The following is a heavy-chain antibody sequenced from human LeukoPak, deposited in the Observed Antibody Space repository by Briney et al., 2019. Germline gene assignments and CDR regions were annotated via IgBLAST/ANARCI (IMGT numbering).Heavy chain of an antibody. CDR2: IGSSGSTV. D-gene: IGHD4-23*01. Sequence: GGSLRLSCAASGFTFSSYAMSWVRQAPGKGLEGVSYIGSSGSTVYYADSVKGRFTISRDNAKNSLYMQMESLRDEDTAIYYCARDTLEYSNSPDALDIWGQGTMVTVSS. CDR1: GFTFSSYA. J-gene: IGHJ3*02. CDR3: ARDTLEYSNSPDALDI. V-gene: IGHV3-48*02.